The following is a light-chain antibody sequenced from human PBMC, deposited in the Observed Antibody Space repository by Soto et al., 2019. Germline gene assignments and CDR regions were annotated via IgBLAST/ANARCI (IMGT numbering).Light chain of an antibody. V-gene: IGLV2-14*01. Sequence: QSALTQPASVSGSPGQSITISCTGTSSDVGGYNYVSWYQQHPGKAPKLMIYEVSNRPSGVSNRFSVSKSGNTASLTISGLQAEDEDDYYCSSYTSSSTHVVFGGGTKLTVL. J-gene: IGLJ2*01. CDR3: SSYTSSSTHVV. CDR2: EVS. CDR1: SSDVGGYNY.